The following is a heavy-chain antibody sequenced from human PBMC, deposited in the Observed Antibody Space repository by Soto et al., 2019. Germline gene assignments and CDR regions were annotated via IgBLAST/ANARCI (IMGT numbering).Heavy chain of an antibody. J-gene: IGHJ4*02. CDR2: INADGTST. CDR3: VKVLARGVGVPRFYFDS. D-gene: IGHD2-2*01. V-gene: IGHV3-74*01. Sequence: GGSLRLSCAASGFTFSNSWMHWVRQVSGKGLEWVSRINADGTSTSYADSVKGRFTISRDDAKNTLYLHVNSLRAEDTAVYYCVKVLARGVGVPRFYFDSWGQGALVTVSS. CDR1: GFTFSNSW.